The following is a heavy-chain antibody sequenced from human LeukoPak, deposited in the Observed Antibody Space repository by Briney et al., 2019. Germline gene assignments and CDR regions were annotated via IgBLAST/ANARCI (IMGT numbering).Heavy chain of an antibody. Sequence: PGGSLRLSCAASGFTLSDYYMSWIRQAPGKGLEWVSYISHSGNTIKYADSVKGRFTISRDNAKNSLYLQMSSLRAEDTAVYYCARADDSSSGYFDYWGQGTLVTVSS. CDR1: GFTLSDYY. CDR2: ISHSGNTI. V-gene: IGHV3-11*04. D-gene: IGHD6-6*01. J-gene: IGHJ4*02. CDR3: ARADDSSSGYFDY.